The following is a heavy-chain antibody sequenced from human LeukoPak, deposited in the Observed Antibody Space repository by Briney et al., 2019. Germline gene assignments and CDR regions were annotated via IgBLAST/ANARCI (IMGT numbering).Heavy chain of an antibody. D-gene: IGHD5-24*01. V-gene: IGHV3-21*01. J-gene: IGHJ3*02. CDR2: ISTSSSYM. CDR3: ARDGRTMATIPLEAFDI. Sequence: GGSLRLSCAASGFTFSSYAMSWVRQAPGKGRNGASSISTSSSYMYYADSVKGRFTISRDNAKNSLYLQMNSLRAEDTAVYYCARDGRTMATIPLEAFDIWGPGTMVTVSS. CDR1: GFTFSSYA.